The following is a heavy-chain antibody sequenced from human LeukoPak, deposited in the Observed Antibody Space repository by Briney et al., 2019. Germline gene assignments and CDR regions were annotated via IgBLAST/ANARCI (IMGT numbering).Heavy chain of an antibody. CDR3: AKDRGAEQWLVRGLDY. V-gene: IGHV3-9*01. J-gene: IGHJ4*02. D-gene: IGHD6-19*01. Sequence: PGRSLRLSCAASGFTFDDYAMHWVRQAPGKGLEWVSGISWNNGSIGYADSVKGRFTISRDNAKNSLYLQMNSLRAEDTALYYCAKDRGAEQWLVRGLDYWGQGTLVTVSS. CDR2: ISWNNGSI. CDR1: GFTFDDYA.